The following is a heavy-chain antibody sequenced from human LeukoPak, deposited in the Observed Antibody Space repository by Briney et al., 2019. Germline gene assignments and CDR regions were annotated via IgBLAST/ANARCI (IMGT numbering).Heavy chain of an antibody. CDR1: GAPTGIIIYN. D-gene: IGHD3-10*01. J-gene: IGHJ4*02. V-gene: IGHV4-39*07. CDR3: ARAVPLLYGSGSSGFGY. CDR2: TYYSGST. Sequence: KPSETLSLTCTVSGAPTGIIIYNGAGIRHPPGKGQEWLGRTYYSGSTYYNPSLKSRVTISVDTSKNQFSLKLSSVTAADTAVYYCARAVPLLYGSGSSGFGYWGQGTLVTVSS.